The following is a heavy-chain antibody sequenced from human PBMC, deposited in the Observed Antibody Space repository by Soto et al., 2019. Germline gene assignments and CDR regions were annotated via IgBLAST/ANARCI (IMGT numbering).Heavy chain of an antibody. Sequence: GGSLRLSCAASGFTFSSYSMDWVRQAPGKGLEWVSSISTSSSYIYYADSVKGRFTISRDNAKNSLYLQMNSLRAEDTAVYYCARDWHTGYYFDYWGQGNMVTISA. J-gene: IGHJ4*02. CDR1: GFTFSSYS. CDR3: ARDWHTGYYFDY. V-gene: IGHV3-21*01. CDR2: ISTSSSYI. D-gene: IGHD2-8*02.